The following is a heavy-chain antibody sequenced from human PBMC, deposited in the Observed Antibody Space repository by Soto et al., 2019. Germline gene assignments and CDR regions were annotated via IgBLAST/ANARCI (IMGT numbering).Heavy chain of an antibody. D-gene: IGHD3-22*01. J-gene: IGHJ4*02. Sequence: EVYLVESGGGVVRPGGSLRLSCAASGFSFDEYGMSWVRQGPGKGLEWVSGINRHGDSTGYADSVKGRFTISRDNAKNSLYLEMNGLRAEDTAFYYCARDYYGPGPDWGQGTLVIVSS. CDR2: INRHGDST. CDR1: GFSFDEYG. V-gene: IGHV3-20*04. CDR3: ARDYYGPGPD.